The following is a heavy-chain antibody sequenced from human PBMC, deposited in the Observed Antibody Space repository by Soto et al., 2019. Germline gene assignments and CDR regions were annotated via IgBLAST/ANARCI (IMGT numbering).Heavy chain of an antibody. CDR3: TTRLQQLVQDY. CDR1: GFTFSNAW. J-gene: IGHJ4*02. CDR2: IKSKTDGGTT. Sequence: EVQLVESGGGLVKPGGSLRLSCAASGFTFSNAWLNWVRQAPGKGLEWVGRIKSKTDGGTTDYAAPVKGRFTISRDDSKNTLYLQMHSLKTEDTAVYYCTTRLQQLVQDYWGQGTLVTVSS. V-gene: IGHV3-15*01. D-gene: IGHD6-6*01.